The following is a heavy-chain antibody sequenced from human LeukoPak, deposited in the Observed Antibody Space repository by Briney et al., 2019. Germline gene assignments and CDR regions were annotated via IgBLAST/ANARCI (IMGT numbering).Heavy chain of an antibody. Sequence: KPSETLSLTCTVSGGSISSYYWSWIRQPPGKGLEWIGYIYYSGSTNYNPSLKSRVTISVDTSKNQFSLKLSSVTAADTAVYYCARHSTAMVSVAYWGQGTLVTVSS. V-gene: IGHV4-59*08. CDR1: GGSISSYY. CDR2: IYYSGST. CDR3: ARHSTAMVSVAY. D-gene: IGHD5-18*01. J-gene: IGHJ4*02.